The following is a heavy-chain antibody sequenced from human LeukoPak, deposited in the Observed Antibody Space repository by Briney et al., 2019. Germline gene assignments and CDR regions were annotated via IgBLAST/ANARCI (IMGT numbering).Heavy chain of an antibody. CDR1: GFTFSSYA. CDR2: ISGSGGST. V-gene: IGHV3-23*01. J-gene: IGHJ4*02. Sequence: PGGSLRLSCAASGFTFSSYAMSWVRQAPGKGLEWVSAISGSGGSTYYADSVKGRFTISRDNSKNTLYLQMNSLRAEDTAVYFCAKEVALLVLRGGKGGHFFDFWGQGARVAVSS. D-gene: IGHD1-26*01. CDR3: AKEVALLVLRGGKGGHFFDF.